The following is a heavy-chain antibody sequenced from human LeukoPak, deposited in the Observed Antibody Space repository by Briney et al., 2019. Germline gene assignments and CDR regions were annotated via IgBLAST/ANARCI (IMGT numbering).Heavy chain of an antibody. CDR1: GGSISSGDYY. J-gene: IGHJ3*02. Sequence: SETLSLTCTVSGGSISSGDYYWSWIRQPPGKGLEWIGYIYYSGSTYYNPSLKSRVTISVDRSKNQFSLKLSSVTAADTAVYYCARGSTVVASHDAFDIWGQGTMVTVSS. V-gene: IGHV4-30-4*01. CDR2: IYYSGST. CDR3: ARGSTVVASHDAFDI. D-gene: IGHD4-23*01.